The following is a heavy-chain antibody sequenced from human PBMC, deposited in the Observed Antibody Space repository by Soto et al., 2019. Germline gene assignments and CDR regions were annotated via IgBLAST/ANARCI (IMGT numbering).Heavy chain of an antibody. V-gene: IGHV3-7*01. J-gene: IGHJ2*01. D-gene: IGHD6-19*01. CDR3: ARLVSGWPNWFFDL. CDR1: GFISSTYW. CDR2: IKQDGIQK. Sequence: EVKLVESGGGLVQPGGSLRLSCAASGFISSTYWLTWVRQTPGKGLEWVANIKQDGIQKYYVDSVKGRFTISRDNAKNSLYLQMNSLRAEDTAVYYCARLVSGWPNWFFDLWGRGTLVTVSS.